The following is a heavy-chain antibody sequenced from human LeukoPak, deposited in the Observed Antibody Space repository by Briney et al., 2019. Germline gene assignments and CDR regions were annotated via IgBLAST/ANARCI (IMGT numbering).Heavy chain of an antibody. J-gene: IGHJ4*02. CDR1: GYPISSGYY. V-gene: IGHV4-38-2*02. CDR3: ARSGGSGSPFDY. Sequence: SETLSLTCTVSGYPISSGYYWGWIRQPPGKGLEWFGSIYHSGSTYYNPSLKSRVTISVDTSKNQFSLKLSSVTAADTAIYYCARSGGSGSPFDYWGQGTLVTVSS. CDR2: IYHSGST. D-gene: IGHD3-10*01.